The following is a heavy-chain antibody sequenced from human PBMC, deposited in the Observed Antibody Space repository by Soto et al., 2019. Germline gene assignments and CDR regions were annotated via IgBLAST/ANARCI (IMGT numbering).Heavy chain of an antibody. J-gene: IGHJ4*02. V-gene: IGHV4-30-2*01. D-gene: IGHD4-17*01. CDR2: IYHSGST. CDR1: GGSISSGGYS. CDR3: ARDSSVTTGGFDY. Sequence: PSEPLSLTCAVSGGSISSGGYSWSWIRQPPGKGLEWIGYIYHSGSTYYNPSLKSRVTISVDRSKNQFSLKLSSVTAADTAVYYRARDSSVTTGGFDYWGQGTLVTVSS.